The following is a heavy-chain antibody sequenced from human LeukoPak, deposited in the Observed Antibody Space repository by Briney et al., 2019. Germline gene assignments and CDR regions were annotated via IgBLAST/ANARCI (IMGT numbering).Heavy chain of an antibody. J-gene: IGHJ1*01. CDR1: GGSISTYY. V-gene: IGHV4-59*01. Sequence: PSETLSLTCTVSGGSISTYYWSWIRQPPGKGLEWIGYLYYTGSTNYNPSLKTRVTISVDTSKNQFSLKLSSVTAADTAVYYCARAPQVAVGSPEYFQHWGQGTLVTVSS. CDR2: LYYTGST. D-gene: IGHD6-19*01. CDR3: ARAPQVAVGSPEYFQH.